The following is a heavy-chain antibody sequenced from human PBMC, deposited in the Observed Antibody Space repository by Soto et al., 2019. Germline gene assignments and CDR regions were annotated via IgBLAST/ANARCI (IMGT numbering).Heavy chain of an antibody. CDR1: GGSISSGGCY. CDR3: ARGYSGSYWNWFDP. CDR2: IYYSGST. J-gene: IGHJ5*02. D-gene: IGHD1-26*01. Sequence: PSETMSVTCTVSGGSISSGGCYWSRISQHPGKGLEWIGYIYYSGSTYYNPSLKSRVTISVDTSKNQFSLKLSSVTAADTAVYYCARGYSGSYWNWFDPWGQGTLVTVSS. V-gene: IGHV4-31*03.